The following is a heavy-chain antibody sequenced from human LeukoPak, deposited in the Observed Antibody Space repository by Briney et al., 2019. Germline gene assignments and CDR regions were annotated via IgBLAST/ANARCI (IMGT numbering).Heavy chain of an antibody. V-gene: IGHV3-30*02. CDR2: IKYDGSDK. CDR3: AKGSFVLLWFGELLF. J-gene: IGHJ4*02. Sequence: GGSLRLSCAASGFTFSSYGIHWAPQPPARGLGGVAFIKYDGSDKYYADSVKGRFTISRDNSKNTLSLQMNSLRAEDTAVYYCAKGSFVLLWFGELLFGGQGTLVTVSS. D-gene: IGHD3-10*01. CDR1: GFTFSSYG.